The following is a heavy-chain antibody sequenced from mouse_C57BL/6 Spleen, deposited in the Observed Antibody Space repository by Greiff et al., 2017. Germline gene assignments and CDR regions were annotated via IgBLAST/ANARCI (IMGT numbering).Heavy chain of an antibody. CDR1: GYSITSGYY. J-gene: IGHJ4*01. V-gene: IGHV3-6*01. Sequence: DVHLVESGPGLVKPSQSLSLTCSVTGYSITSGYYWNWIRQFPGNKLEWMGYISYDGSNNYNPSLKNRISITRDTSKNQFFLKLNSVTTEDTATYYCARDRLLRSYYAMDYWGQGTSVTVAS. CDR3: ARDRLLRSYYAMDY. CDR2: ISYDGSN. D-gene: IGHD2-3*01.